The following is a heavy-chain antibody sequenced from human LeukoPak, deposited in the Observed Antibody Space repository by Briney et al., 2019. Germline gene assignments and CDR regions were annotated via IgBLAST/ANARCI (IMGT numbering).Heavy chain of an antibody. CDR3: ARAIGGWYEGFDY. D-gene: IGHD6-19*01. Sequence: GGSLRLSCAASGFTFSSYAMHWVRQAPGKGLEWVAVISYDGSNKYYADSVKGRFTISRDNSKNTLYLQMSSLRAEDTAVYYCARAIGGWYEGFDYWGQGTLVTVSS. CDR1: GFTFSSYA. V-gene: IGHV3-30-3*01. J-gene: IGHJ4*02. CDR2: ISYDGSNK.